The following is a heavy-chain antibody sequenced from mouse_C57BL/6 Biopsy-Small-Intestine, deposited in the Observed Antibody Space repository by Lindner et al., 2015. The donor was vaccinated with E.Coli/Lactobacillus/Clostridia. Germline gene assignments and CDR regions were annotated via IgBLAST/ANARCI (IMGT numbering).Heavy chain of an antibody. CDR1: GYTFNAYY. J-gene: IGHJ3*01. V-gene: IGHV1-53*01. CDR3: APGTYDFDH. CDR2: INPGSGGT. Sequence: SVKVSCKASGYTFNAYYMHWVRQAPGQGLEWMGWINPGSGGTNYAQKFQGRVTMTRDTSISTVYMELSSLRSDDTAMYYCAPGTYDFDHWGQGTLVAVS. D-gene: IGHD2-12*01.